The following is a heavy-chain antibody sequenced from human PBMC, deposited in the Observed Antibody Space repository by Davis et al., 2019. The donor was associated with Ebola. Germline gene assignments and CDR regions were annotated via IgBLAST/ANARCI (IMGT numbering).Heavy chain of an antibody. J-gene: IGHJ4*02. D-gene: IGHD2-15*01. V-gene: IGHV3-30*03. CDR3: ASGKFCNGDSCAEFDY. CDR2: MSYDGRNK. Sequence: GESLKISCAASGFTFSSYGMHWVRQAPGKGLEWVAVMSYDGRNKYYADSVKGRFTISRDNSMNTLYLQMNSLRLEDTAVYYCASGKFCNGDSCAEFDYWGQGTLVTVSS. CDR1: GFTFSSYG.